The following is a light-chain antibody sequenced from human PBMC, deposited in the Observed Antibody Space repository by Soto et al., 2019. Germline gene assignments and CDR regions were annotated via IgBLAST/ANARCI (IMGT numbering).Light chain of an antibody. CDR1: QSVGSN. CDR2: GAS. Sequence: EIVMAQSPATLSVSPGERATLSCRASQSVGSNLAWYQQKPGQAPRLLIYGASSRATGIPDRFSGSGSGTDFTLTISRLEPEDFAVYYCQQYDRPTGTFGQGTKVDIK. J-gene: IGKJ1*01. V-gene: IGKV3-20*01. CDR3: QQYDRPTGT.